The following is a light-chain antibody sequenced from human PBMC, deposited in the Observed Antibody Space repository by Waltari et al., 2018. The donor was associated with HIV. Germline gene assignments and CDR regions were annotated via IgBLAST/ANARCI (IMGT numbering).Light chain of an antibody. V-gene: IGKV1-5*03. CDR3: QQYETYYT. J-gene: IGKJ2*01. Sequence: DIRLTQTPSTLSAAVRDTVPITCRASQNIGTSLAWYQQRPGKAPTLLIYQASTLQNGVSSRFSGSGSGTEFTLTITSLQRDDFASYFCQQYETYYTFVQGSRLE. CDR1: QNIGTS. CDR2: QAS.